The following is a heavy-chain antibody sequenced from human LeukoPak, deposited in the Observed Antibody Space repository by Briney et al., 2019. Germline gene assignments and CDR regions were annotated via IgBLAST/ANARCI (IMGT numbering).Heavy chain of an antibody. V-gene: IGHV1-2*02. J-gene: IGHJ6*02. CDR1: GYTFTGYY. CDR2: INPNSGGT. D-gene: IGHD4-17*01. CDR3: ARDIYGEYAGMDV. Sequence: VKVSCKASGYTFTGYYMHWVRQAPGQGLEWMGWINPNSGGTNYAQKFQGRVTMTRDTSISTAYMELSRLRSDDTAVYYCARDIYGEYAGMDVWGQGTTVTVSS.